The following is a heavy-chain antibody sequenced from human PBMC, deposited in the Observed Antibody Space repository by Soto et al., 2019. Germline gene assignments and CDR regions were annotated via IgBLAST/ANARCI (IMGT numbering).Heavy chain of an antibody. CDR3: ARDRGYYYDSSGYQAFDI. V-gene: IGHV1-69*13. CDR1: VGTFSSYA. J-gene: IGHJ3*02. Sequence: GXSVKLYCKGSVGTFSSYAISWVRQAPGQGLEWMGGIIPIFGTANYAQKFQGRVTITADESTSTAYMELSSLRSEDTAVYYCARDRGYYYDSSGYQAFDIWGQGTMVTVS. D-gene: IGHD3-22*01. CDR2: IIPIFGTA.